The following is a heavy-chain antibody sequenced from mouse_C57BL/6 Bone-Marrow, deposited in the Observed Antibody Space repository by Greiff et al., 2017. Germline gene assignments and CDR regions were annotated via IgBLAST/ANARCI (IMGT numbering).Heavy chain of an antibody. CDR3: ATNLAY. Sequence: EVQLQQSGAELVRPGASVTLSCTASGFNIKDDYMHWVKQRPEQGLEWIGWIYPENGDTEYASKFQGKATITADTSSNTAYLPLSSLASADTAVYYCATNLAYWGQGTLVTVSA. V-gene: IGHV14-4*01. CDR2: IYPENGDT. CDR1: GFNIKDDY. J-gene: IGHJ3*01.